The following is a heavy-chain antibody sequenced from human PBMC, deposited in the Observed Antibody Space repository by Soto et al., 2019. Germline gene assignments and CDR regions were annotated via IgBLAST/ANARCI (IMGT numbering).Heavy chain of an antibody. CDR3: ARGFYRSRVAVADLDY. V-gene: IGHV1-69*13. Sequence: ASVKVSCKASGGTFSSYAISWVRQAPGQGLEWMGGIIPIFGTANYAQKFQGRVTITADESTSTAYMELSSLRSEDTAVYYCARGFYRSRVAVADLDYLGRRTMVTVSS. J-gene: IGHJ4*02. D-gene: IGHD6-19*01. CDR2: IIPIFGTA. CDR1: GGTFSSYA.